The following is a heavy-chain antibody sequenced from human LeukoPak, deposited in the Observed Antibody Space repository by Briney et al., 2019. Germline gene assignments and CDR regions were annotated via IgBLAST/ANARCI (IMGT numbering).Heavy chain of an antibody. Sequence: ASVKVSCKASGGTFSSYAISWVRQAPGQGLEWMGRIIPIFGIANYAQKFQGRVTITADKSTSTAYMELSGLRSEDTAVYYCARALGSGSYSGYDAFDIWGQGTMVTVSS. CDR1: GGTFSSYA. D-gene: IGHD1-26*01. V-gene: IGHV1-69*04. CDR3: ARALGSGSYSGYDAFDI. CDR2: IIPIFGIA. J-gene: IGHJ3*02.